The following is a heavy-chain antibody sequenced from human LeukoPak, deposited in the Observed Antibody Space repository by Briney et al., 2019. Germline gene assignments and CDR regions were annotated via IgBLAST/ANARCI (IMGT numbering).Heavy chain of an antibody. CDR1: GYTFTTYA. Sequence: ASVKVSCKASGYTFTTYAMHWVRQAPGQGLEWMGWITPSGGTNYPQKFQGGVAITRDTSITTAYMDLSRLTSDDTAVYYCARDRYGDGFAHFDYWGQGALVTVSS. D-gene: IGHD5-24*01. CDR3: ARDRYGDGFAHFDY. CDR2: ITPSGGT. V-gene: IGHV1-2*02. J-gene: IGHJ4*02.